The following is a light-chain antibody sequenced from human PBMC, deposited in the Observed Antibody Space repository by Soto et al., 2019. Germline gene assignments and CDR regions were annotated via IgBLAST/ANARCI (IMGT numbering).Light chain of an antibody. CDR3: SSYTSSSYG. V-gene: IGLV2-14*01. CDR2: DVS. Sequence: QSALTQPASVSGSPGQSITISCTGTSSDVGGYNYVSWYQQHPGKAPKLMIYDVSNRPSGVSNRFSGSKSVNTASLTISGLQAEDESDDYCSSYTSSSYGFGTGTKVTVL. J-gene: IGLJ1*01. CDR1: SSDVGGYNY.